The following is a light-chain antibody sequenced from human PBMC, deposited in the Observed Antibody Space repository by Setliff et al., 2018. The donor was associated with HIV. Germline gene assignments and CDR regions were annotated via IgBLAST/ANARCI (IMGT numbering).Light chain of an antibody. CDR3: CSYAGRDTLI. V-gene: IGLV2-23*02. J-gene: IGLJ2*01. CDR1: NSDVGSYNL. CDR2: DVS. Sequence: QSVLTQPASVSGSPGQSITISCTGTNSDVGSYNLVSWYQQHPGKAPKLMIYDVSKRPSGVSSRFSGSKSGNAASLTISGLQAEDEADDYCCSYAGRDTLIFGGGTK.